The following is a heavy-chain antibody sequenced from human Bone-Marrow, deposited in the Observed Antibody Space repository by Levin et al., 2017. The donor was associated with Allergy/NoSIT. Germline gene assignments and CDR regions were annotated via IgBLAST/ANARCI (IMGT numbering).Heavy chain of an antibody. D-gene: IGHD6-19*01. CDR3: ARDTGRAAGPR. Sequence: ASVKVSCKASGYTFTGYYIYWVRQAPGQGLEWMGRINPNTGGTNYAQKFQGRVTMTRDMSITTVYMELTSLRSDDTAVYYCARDTGRAAGPRWGQGTLVTVSS. CDR2: INPNTGGT. V-gene: IGHV1-2*06. CDR1: GYTFTGYY. J-gene: IGHJ4*02.